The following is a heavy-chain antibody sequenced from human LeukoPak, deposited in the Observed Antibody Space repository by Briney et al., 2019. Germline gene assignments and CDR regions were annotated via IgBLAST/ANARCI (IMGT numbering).Heavy chain of an antibody. CDR3: ARDSSGSSSLDY. CDR1: GFTFSSYA. D-gene: IGHD1-26*01. V-gene: IGHV3-30-3*01. Sequence: GRSLRLSCAASGFTFSSYAMHWVRQAPGKGLEWVAVISYDGSNKYYADSVKGRFTISRDNSKNTLYLQMNSLRAEDTAVYYCARDSSGSSSLDYWAREPWSPSPQ. J-gene: IGHJ4*02. CDR2: ISYDGSNK.